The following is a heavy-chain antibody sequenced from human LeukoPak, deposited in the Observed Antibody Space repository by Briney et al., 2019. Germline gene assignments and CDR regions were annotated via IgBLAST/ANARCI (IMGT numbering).Heavy chain of an antibody. CDR3: SRESGAFAPFGY. CDR1: GGSISRTNW. J-gene: IGHJ4*02. Sequence: SETLSLTCDVSGGSISRTNWWSWVRQSPGQGLEWIGEISLSGHTNYNPSLQGRVTMSLDESKNQVSLDLASVTDADTDVYYCSRESGAFAPFGYWGQGTLVTVHS. D-gene: IGHD1-26*01. V-gene: IGHV4-4*02. CDR2: ISLSGHT.